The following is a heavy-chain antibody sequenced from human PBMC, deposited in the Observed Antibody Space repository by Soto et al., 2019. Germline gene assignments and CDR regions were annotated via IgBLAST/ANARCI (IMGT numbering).Heavy chain of an antibody. J-gene: IGHJ3*01. CDR2: IHHSGST. CDR3: ARSTGGDACHF. V-gene: IGHV4-4*02. Sequence: QVQLQESGPGLVKPSGTLSLTCAVSGGSLTSNDWWTWVRQPPGKGLEWVGQIHHSGSTFYNPSLRSRITVSINVCANHFSLQLDSVAAADTALYDCARSTGGDACHFWGQGTMVTVSS. D-gene: IGHD7-27*01. CDR1: GGSLTSNDW.